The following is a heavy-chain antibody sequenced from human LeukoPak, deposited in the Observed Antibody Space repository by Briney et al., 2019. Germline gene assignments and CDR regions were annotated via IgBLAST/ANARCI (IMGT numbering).Heavy chain of an antibody. Sequence: GGSLRLSCAASGFTFSNAWMSWVRQAPGKGLEWVGRIKSKTDGGTTDYAAPVKGRFTISRDDSKNTLYLQMNSLKTEDTSVYYCTTVVNYDYVWGSYRKDYWSQGTLATVPS. J-gene: IGHJ4*02. CDR3: TTVVNYDYVWGSYRKDY. CDR1: GFTFSNAW. V-gene: IGHV3-15*01. D-gene: IGHD3-16*02. CDR2: IKSKTDGGTT.